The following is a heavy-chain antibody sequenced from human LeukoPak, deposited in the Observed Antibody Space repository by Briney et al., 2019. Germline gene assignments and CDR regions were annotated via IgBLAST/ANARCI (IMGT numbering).Heavy chain of an antibody. CDR3: AKDQQWLVRGIDY. Sequence: PGRSLRLSCAASGFTFDDYAMHWVRQAPGKGLEWVSGISWNSGSIGYADSVKGRFTISRDNAKNSLYLQMNSLRAEDTALYYCAKDQQWLVRGIDYWGQGTLVTVSS. D-gene: IGHD6-19*01. CDR2: ISWNSGSI. V-gene: IGHV3-9*01. J-gene: IGHJ4*02. CDR1: GFTFDDYA.